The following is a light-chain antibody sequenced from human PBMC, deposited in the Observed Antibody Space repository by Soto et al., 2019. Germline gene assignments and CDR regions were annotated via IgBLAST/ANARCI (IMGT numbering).Light chain of an antibody. CDR1: SSDIGDYNY. V-gene: IGLV2-8*01. CDR2: EVT. CDR3: TSYAGSNPPYV. J-gene: IGLJ1*01. Sequence: QSALTQLPSASGSPGQSVTISCTGTSSDIGDYNYVSWYQHHPGKAPKLMIYEVTKRPSGVPDRFSGSKSGNTASLTVSGLQAEDEADYYCTSYAGSNPPYVFGTGTKLTVL.